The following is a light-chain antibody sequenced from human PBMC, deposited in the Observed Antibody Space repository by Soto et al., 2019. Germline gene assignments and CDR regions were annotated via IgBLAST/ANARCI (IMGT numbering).Light chain of an antibody. CDR2: EVS. J-gene: IGLJ2*01. Sequence: QSALTQPASVSGSPGQSITISCTGTSSDVGGYKYVSWYQHHPGKAPKHMIYEVSNRPSGVSNRFSGSKSGNTASLTISGLQAEDEAEYYCSSYSKSSTLVVFGGGTKLTVL. V-gene: IGLV2-14*01. CDR1: SSDVGGYKY. CDR3: SSYSKSSTLVV.